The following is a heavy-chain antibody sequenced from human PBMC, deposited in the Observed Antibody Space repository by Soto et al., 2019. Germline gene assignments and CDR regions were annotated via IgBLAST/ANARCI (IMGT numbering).Heavy chain of an antibody. CDR2: IKKDGSQK. V-gene: IGHV3-7*01. Sequence: EVQLVESGGVLVQPGGSLRLSCETSGFTFSNYWMTWVRQAPEKGLEWVANIKKDGSQKNFVDSVKGRFTISRDNAKNSLYLQMDSLRVEDTAIYYCVKEIASAQWGQGTLVTVSS. D-gene: IGHD6-25*01. CDR3: VKEIASAQ. CDR1: GFTFSNYW. J-gene: IGHJ4*02.